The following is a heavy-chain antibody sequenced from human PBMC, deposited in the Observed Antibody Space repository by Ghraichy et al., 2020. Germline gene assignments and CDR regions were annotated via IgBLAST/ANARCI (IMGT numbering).Heavy chain of an antibody. J-gene: IGHJ4*02. Sequence: GGSLRLSCAASGFTLSDYYMGWIRQAPGKGLEWVSYISGAGATTYYADSVKGRFTISRDNANNSLSVQMNSLRGEDTATYYCVTAGYRGSGWYGLAVYWGQGTTVIVSS. CDR2: ISGAGATT. CDR1: GFTLSDYY. D-gene: IGHD6-13*01. CDR3: VTAGYRGSGWYGLAVY. V-gene: IGHV3-11*01.